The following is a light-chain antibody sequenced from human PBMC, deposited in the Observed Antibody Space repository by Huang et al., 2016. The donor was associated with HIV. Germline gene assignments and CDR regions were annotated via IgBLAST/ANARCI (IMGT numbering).Light chain of an antibody. CDR3: QQFNNWPPS. CDR1: QSVSNN. V-gene: IGKV3-15*01. J-gene: IGKJ4*01. Sequence: ERVMTQSPATLAVSPGERATLSCRASQSVSNNLAWYQQKPGQAPSLLFYEASARATGVPARFSASGSGIEFTLTISSLQSEDFAIYYCQQFNNWPPSFGGGTKVEIK. CDR2: EAS.